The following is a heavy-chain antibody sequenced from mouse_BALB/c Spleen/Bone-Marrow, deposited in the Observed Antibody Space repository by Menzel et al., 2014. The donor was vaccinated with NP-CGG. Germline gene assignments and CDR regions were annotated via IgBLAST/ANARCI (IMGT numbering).Heavy chain of an antibody. D-gene: IGHD2-14*01. CDR3: ARSRYDVGWFAY. J-gene: IGHJ3*01. V-gene: IGHV5-17*02. CDR2: IISGSNTI. CDR1: GSTFSSFG. Sequence: EVQLVESGGGLVQPGGSRKLSRAASGSTFSSFGMHWVRQAPEKGLEWVAYIISGSNTIYYADTVKGRFTISRDNPKNTLFLQMTSLRSEDTAMYYCARSRYDVGWFAYWGQGTLVTVSA.